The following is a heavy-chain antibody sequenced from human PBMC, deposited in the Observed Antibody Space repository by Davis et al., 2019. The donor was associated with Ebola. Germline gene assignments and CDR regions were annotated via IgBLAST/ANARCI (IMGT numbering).Heavy chain of an antibody. V-gene: IGHV7-4-1*02. Sequence: SVKVSCKASGYTFTSYAMNWVRHASGQGLEWMGWINTNTGNPTYAHGFTGRFVFSLDTYVSTAYLQISSLKAEDTAVYYCARDPGLLHLDIDYWGQRTLVTVSS. CDR1: GYTFTSYA. D-gene: IGHD2-15*01. CDR3: ARDPGLLHLDIDY. J-gene: IGHJ4*03. CDR2: INTNTGNP.